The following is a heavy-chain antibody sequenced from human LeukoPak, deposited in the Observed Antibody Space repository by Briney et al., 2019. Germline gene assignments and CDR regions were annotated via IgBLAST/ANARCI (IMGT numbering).Heavy chain of an antibody. D-gene: IGHD4-17*01. V-gene: IGHV1-3*01. CDR1: GHTFTSYA. Sequence: ASVKVSCKASGHTFTSYAMHWVRQAPGQRLEWMGWINAGNGNTKYSQKFQGRVTITRDTSASTAYTELSSLRSEDTAVYYCARGRPTVTTPYYYYGMDVWGQGTTVTVSS. J-gene: IGHJ6*02. CDR2: INAGNGNT. CDR3: ARGRPTVTTPYYYYGMDV.